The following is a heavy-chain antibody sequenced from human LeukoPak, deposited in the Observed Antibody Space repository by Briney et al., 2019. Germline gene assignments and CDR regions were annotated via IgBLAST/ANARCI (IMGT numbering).Heavy chain of an antibody. CDR2: IYTSGST. Sequence: PSETLSLTCTVSGGSISSGSYYWSWIRQPAGKGLEWIGRIYTSGSTNYNPSLKSRVTISLDTSKNQFSLRLSSVTAADTAVYYCANSIDFDYGDYYFDYWGQGALVTVSS. J-gene: IGHJ4*02. V-gene: IGHV4-61*02. D-gene: IGHD4-17*01. CDR3: ANSIDFDYGDYYFDY. CDR1: GGSISSGSYY.